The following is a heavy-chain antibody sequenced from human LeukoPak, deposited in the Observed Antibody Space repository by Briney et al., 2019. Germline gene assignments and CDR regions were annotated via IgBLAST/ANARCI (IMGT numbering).Heavy chain of an antibody. D-gene: IGHD2-15*01. CDR2: IYYSGST. CDR1: GGSISSSSYY. J-gene: IGHJ5*02. CDR3: ARDSGGYNPFDP. V-gene: IGHV4-39*07. Sequence: PSEALSLTCTVSGGSISSSSYYWGWIRQPPGKGLEWIGSIYYSGSTYYNPSLKSRVTISVDTSKNQFSLKLSSVTAADTAVYYCARDSGGYNPFDPWGQGTLVTVSS.